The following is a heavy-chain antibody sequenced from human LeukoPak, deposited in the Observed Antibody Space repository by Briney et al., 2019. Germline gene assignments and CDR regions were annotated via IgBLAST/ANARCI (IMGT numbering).Heavy chain of an antibody. Sequence: GGSLRLSCAASGFTFSSYEMNWVRQAPGKGLEWVSYISSSGSTIYYADSVKGRFTISRDNAKNSLYLQMNSLRAEDTAVYYCARDLYSGYVDALYFDYWGQGTLVTVSS. CDR2: ISSSGSTI. CDR3: ARDLYSGYVDALYFDY. D-gene: IGHD5-12*01. CDR1: GFTFSSYE. J-gene: IGHJ4*02. V-gene: IGHV3-48*03.